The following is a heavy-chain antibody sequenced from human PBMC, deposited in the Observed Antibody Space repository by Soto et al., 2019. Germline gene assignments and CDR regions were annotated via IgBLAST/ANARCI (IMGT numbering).Heavy chain of an antibody. CDR2: ISAYNGNT. CDR3: ARDSYGDSDY. J-gene: IGHJ4*02. V-gene: IGHV1-18*01. D-gene: IGHD4-17*01. CDR1: GYTLTNSG. Sequence: ASVKVSCKASGYTLTNSGISWVRQAPGQGLEWMGWISAYNGNTNYAQNLQGRVTMTTDTSTRTAYMELRSLRSDDTAVYYCARDSYGDSDYWGQGTLVTVSS.